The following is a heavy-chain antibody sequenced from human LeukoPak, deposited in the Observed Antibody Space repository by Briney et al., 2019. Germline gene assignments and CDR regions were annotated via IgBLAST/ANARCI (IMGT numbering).Heavy chain of an antibody. CDR3: ARSRLMYYDFWSGPFDY. CDR2: VKQDGSEK. J-gene: IGHJ4*02. Sequence: PGGSLRLSCAASGVSFSSYWMSWVRQAPGKGLEWVANVKQDGSEKYYVDSVKGRFTISRDNAKNSLYLQMNSLRAEDTAVYYCARSRLMYYDFWSGPFDYRGQGTLVTVSS. V-gene: IGHV3-7*01. D-gene: IGHD3-3*01. CDR1: GVSFSSYW.